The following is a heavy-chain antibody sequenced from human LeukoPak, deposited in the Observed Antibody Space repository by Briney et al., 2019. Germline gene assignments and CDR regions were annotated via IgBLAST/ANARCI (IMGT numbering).Heavy chain of an antibody. CDR1: GGSISSYY. V-gene: IGHV4-59*12. D-gene: IGHD3-10*01. CDR2: IYYSGST. Sequence: SETLSLTCTVSGGSISSYYWSWIRQPPGKGLEWIGYIYYSGSTNYNPSLKSRVTISVDTSKNQFSLKLGSVTAADTAVYYCARDEEFGESPGWFDPWGQGTLVTVSS. CDR3: ARDEEFGESPGWFDP. J-gene: IGHJ5*02.